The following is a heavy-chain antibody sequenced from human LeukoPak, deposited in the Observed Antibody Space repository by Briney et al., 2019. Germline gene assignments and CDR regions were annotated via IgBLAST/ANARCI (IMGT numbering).Heavy chain of an antibody. V-gene: IGHV1-18*01. D-gene: IGHD2-2*01. CDR1: GYTFSSYG. Sequence: GASVKVSCKASGYTFSSYGISWVRQAPGQGIEWMGWISAYNGNTNYAQKLQGRVTMTTDTSTSTAYMELRSLRSDDTAVYYCARDPRSSSTSCCYYMDVWGKGTTVTVSS. CDR2: ISAYNGNT. CDR3: ARDPRSSSTSCCYYMDV. J-gene: IGHJ6*03.